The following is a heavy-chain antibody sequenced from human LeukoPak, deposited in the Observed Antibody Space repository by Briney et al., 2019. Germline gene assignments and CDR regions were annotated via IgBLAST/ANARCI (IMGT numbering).Heavy chain of an antibody. J-gene: IGHJ6*02. CDR2: IYYSGST. CDR1: GGSISSSSYY. D-gene: IGHD1-20*01. V-gene: IGHV4-39*07. Sequence: PSETLSLTCTVSGGSISSSSYYWGWIRQPPGKGLEWIGSIYYSGSTYYNPSLKSRVTISVDTSKNQFSLKLSSVTAADTAVYYCARAGVTGTARIGYYYGMDVWGQGTTVTVSS. CDR3: ARAGVTGTARIGYYYGMDV.